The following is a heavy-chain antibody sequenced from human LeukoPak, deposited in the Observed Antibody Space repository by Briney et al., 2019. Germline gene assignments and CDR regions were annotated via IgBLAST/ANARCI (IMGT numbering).Heavy chain of an antibody. J-gene: IGHJ4*02. CDR2: ISGSGGST. CDR3: AKDQARYSSSWYYFGY. V-gene: IGHV3-23*01. CDR1: GFTFSSYG. D-gene: IGHD6-13*01. Sequence: GGSLRLSCAASGFTFSSYGMSWVRQAPGKGLEWVSAISGSGGSTYYADSVKGRFTISRDNAKNSLYLQMNSLRAEDMALYYCAKDQARYSSSWYYFGYWGQGTLVTVSS.